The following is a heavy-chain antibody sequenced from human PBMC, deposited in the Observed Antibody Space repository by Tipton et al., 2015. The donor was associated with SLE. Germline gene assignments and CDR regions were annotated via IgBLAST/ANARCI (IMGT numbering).Heavy chain of an antibody. CDR1: GDSISNSFYY. D-gene: IGHD3-3*01. CDR2: INHSGST. V-gene: IGHV4-39*07. J-gene: IGHJ6*02. Sequence: TLSLTCTVSGDSISNSFYYWAWIRQPPGKGLEWIGEINHSGSTNYNPSLKSRVTISVDTSKNQFSLKLSSVTAADTAVYYCARGLLEWSEVWGQGTTVTVSS. CDR3: ARGLLEWSEV.